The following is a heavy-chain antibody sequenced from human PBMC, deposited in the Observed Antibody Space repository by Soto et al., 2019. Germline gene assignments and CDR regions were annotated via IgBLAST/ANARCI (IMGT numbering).Heavy chain of an antibody. CDR2: ISYSGSTI. V-gene: IGHV3-48*04. J-gene: IGHJ3*02. CDR1: GFSFSSYG. CDR3: ARDRSSSDSNTFDI. Sequence: GGSLRLSCAASGFSFSSYGMHWVRQAPGKGLEWVSYISYSGSTIYYADSVRGRFTISRDNAKNSLYLQMNSLRAEDTAVYYCARDRSSSDSNTFDIWGQGTMVTVSS. D-gene: IGHD3-22*01.